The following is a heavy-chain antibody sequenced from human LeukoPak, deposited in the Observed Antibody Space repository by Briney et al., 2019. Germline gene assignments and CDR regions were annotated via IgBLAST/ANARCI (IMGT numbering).Heavy chain of an antibody. CDR2: IIPIFGTA. V-gene: IGHV1-69*05. J-gene: IGHJ4*02. CDR1: GGTFSSYA. Sequence: SVKVSCKASGGTFSSYAISWVRQAPGQGLEWMGRIIPIFGTANYAQKFQGRVAITTDESTSTAYMELSSLRSEDTAVYYCALTTGVGVDYWGQGTLVTVSS. D-gene: IGHD4-23*01. CDR3: ALTTGVGVDY.